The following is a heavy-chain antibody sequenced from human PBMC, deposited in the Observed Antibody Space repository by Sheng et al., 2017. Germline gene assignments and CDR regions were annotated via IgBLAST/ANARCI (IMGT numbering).Heavy chain of an antibody. CDR2: INHSGST. CDR3: ARGLAREVWATPLDY. V-gene: IGHV4-34*01. CDR1: GGSFSGYY. J-gene: IGHJ4*02. D-gene: IGHD5-12*01. Sequence: QVQLHQWGAGLLKPSETLSLTCAVYGGSFSGYYWSWIRQPPGKGLEWIGEINHSGSTNYNPSLKSRVTISIDTSKNQFSLKLSSVTAADTAVYNCARGLAREVWATPLDYWGQGTLVTVSS.